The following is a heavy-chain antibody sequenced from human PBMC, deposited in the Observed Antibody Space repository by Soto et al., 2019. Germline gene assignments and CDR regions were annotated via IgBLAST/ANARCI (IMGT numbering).Heavy chain of an antibody. Sequence: QVQLVQSGAEGKKPGSSVKVSCKASGGIFSSHVISWVRQAPGQGLEWMGGIIPMFGKQNYQAKFQGRVTMTADKSTSTAYMEVNNLRSEDTAVYYCARFPSGSGHNSYYYHGMDVWGQGTTVTVSS. CDR1: GGIFSSHV. CDR3: ARFPSGSGHNSYYYHGMDV. V-gene: IGHV1-69*06. D-gene: IGHD1-20*01. CDR2: IIPMFGKQ. J-gene: IGHJ6*02.